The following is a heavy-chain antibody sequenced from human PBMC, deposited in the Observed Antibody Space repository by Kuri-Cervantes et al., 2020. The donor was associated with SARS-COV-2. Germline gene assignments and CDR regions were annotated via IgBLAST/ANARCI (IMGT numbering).Heavy chain of an antibody. Sequence: GSLRLSCAVYGGSFSGYYWSWIRQPPGKGLEWIGEINHSGSTNYNPSLKSRVTVSVDTSRNQFSLSLSSVTAADTAVYYCARQVAVAGHYYFDYWGQGTLVTVSS. CDR3: ARQVAVAGHYYFDY. CDR2: INHSGST. J-gene: IGHJ4*02. CDR1: GGSFSGYY. V-gene: IGHV4-34*01. D-gene: IGHD6-19*01.